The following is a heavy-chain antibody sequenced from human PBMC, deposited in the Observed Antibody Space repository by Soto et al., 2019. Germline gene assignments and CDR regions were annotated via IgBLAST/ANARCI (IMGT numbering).Heavy chain of an antibody. CDR2: IIPIFGTA. Sequence: QVQLVQSGAEVKKPGSSVKVSCKASGGAFSSYAISWVRQAPGPGREWMGGIIPIFGTANYAQKFQGRVTITADESTITAYMSLSSLRSDDTAVYSCASAAGLIVGDATAWYWGQGTLVTVSS. CDR3: ASAAGLIVGDATAWY. V-gene: IGHV1-69*01. D-gene: IGHD1-26*01. CDR1: GGAFSSYA. J-gene: IGHJ4*02.